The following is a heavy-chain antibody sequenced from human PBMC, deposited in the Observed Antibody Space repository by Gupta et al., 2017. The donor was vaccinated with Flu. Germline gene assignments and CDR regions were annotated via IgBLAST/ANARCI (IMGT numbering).Heavy chain of an antibody. J-gene: IGHJ4*02. Sequence: EVQLVESGGGLVQPGRSLRPSCAASGFTFDDYAMHWFRQAPGKGLEWVSGISWNSGSIGYADSVKGRFTISRDNAKNSLYLQMNSLRAEDTALYYCAKGQVAAAGAPFDYWGQGTLVTVSS. V-gene: IGHV3-9*01. CDR2: ISWNSGSI. CDR3: AKGQVAAAGAPFDY. D-gene: IGHD6-13*01. CDR1: GFTFDDYA.